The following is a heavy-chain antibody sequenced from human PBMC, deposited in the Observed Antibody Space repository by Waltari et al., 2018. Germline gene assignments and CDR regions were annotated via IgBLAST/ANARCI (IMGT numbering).Heavy chain of an antibody. CDR2: IYHSGST. V-gene: IGHV4-4*02. CDR3: ARVGSSGWYDYFDY. Sequence: QVQLQESGPGLVKPSGTLSLTCAVSGGSISSSNWWSWVRQPPGKGLEWIVEIYHSGSTNYNPSLKSRGTISVDKSKNQFSLKLSSVTAADTAVYYCARVGSSGWYDYFDYWGQGTLVTVSS. D-gene: IGHD6-19*01. J-gene: IGHJ4*02. CDR1: GGSISSSNW.